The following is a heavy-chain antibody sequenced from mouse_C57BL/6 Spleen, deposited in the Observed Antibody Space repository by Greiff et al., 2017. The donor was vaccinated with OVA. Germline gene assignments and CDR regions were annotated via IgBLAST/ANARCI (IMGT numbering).Heavy chain of an antibody. Sequence: VQLQQSGAELAKPGASVKLSCKASGYTFTEYPIHWVKQRSGQGLEWVGWFYPGSGSITYNEKFKDKATLTADKSSSTFYMELIRLTSEDSAVYFWARHERGDGGYAMDYWGQGTSVTVSS. CDR3: ARHERGDGGYAMDY. D-gene: IGHD2-13*01. CDR2: FYPGSGSI. CDR1: GYTFTEYP. V-gene: IGHV1-62-2*01. J-gene: IGHJ4*01.